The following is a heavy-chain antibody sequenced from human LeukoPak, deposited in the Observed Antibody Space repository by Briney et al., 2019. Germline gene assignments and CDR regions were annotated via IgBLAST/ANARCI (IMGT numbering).Heavy chain of an antibody. CDR1: GFTFSSYD. J-gene: IGHJ4*02. CDR2: IGTAGDT. Sequence: GGSLRLSCAASGFTFSSYDMHWVRQATGKGLEWVSAIGTAGDTYYPGSVKGRFTISRENAKNSLYLQMNSLRAGDTAVYYCARGRFWSGYYPVAFDYWGQGTLVTVSS. CDR3: ARGRFWSGYYPVAFDY. D-gene: IGHD3-3*01. V-gene: IGHV3-13*01.